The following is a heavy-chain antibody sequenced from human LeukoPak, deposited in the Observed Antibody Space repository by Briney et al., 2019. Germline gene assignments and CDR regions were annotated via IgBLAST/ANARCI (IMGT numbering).Heavy chain of an antibody. V-gene: IGHV3-30*04. CDR1: GFTFSSYA. Sequence: PGRSLRLSCAASGFTFSSYAMHWVRQAPGKGLEWVAVISYDGSNKYYADSVKGRFTISRDNSKNTLYLQMNSLRAEDTAVYYCARGVGGRDYWGQGTLVTVSS. CDR3: ARGVGGRDY. CDR2: ISYDGSNK. J-gene: IGHJ4*02. D-gene: IGHD1-26*01.